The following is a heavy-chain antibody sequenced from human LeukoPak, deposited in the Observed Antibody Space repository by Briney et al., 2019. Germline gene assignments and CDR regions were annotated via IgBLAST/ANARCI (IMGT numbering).Heavy chain of an antibody. D-gene: IGHD6-13*01. J-gene: IGHJ6*03. Sequence: ASVKVSCKASGYTFSSYDISWVRQAPGQGLEWMGWISAYNGYTNYAQKFQGRVTMTTDTSTSTAYMELRSLRSDDTAVYYCARVMQLAHYYYYYVDIWGKGTTVTVSS. CDR1: GYTFSSYD. CDR2: ISAYNGYT. V-gene: IGHV1-18*01. CDR3: ARVMQLAHYYYYYVDI.